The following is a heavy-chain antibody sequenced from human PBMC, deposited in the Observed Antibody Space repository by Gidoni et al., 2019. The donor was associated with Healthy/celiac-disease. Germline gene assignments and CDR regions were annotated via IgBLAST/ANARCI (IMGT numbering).Heavy chain of an antibody. CDR1: GYTFTGYY. J-gene: IGHJ6*03. D-gene: IGHD2-2*02. CDR2: INPNSGDT. V-gene: IGHV1-2*02. CDR3: ARDLGRKDCSSTSCYTKQAKRFGYYYYMDV. Sequence: QVQLVQSGAEVKKPGASVKVSCKASGYTFTGYYMHWVRQAPGQGPEWMGWINPNSGDTNYAQKFQGRVTMTRDTSISTAYMELSRLRSDDTAVYYCARDLGRKDCSSTSCYTKQAKRFGYYYYMDVWGKGTTVTVSS.